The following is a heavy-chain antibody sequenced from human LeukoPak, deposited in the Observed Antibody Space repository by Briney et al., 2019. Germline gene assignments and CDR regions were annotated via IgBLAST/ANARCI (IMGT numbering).Heavy chain of an antibody. Sequence: GGSLRLSCAASGFTFSSYAMSWVRQAPGKGLEWVSAISGSGGSTYYADSVKGRFTISRDNAKNSLYLQMNSLRDDDTAVYYCARDTSIFGVVIIFDYWGQGTLVTVSS. CDR3: ARDTSIFGVVIIFDY. J-gene: IGHJ4*02. CDR1: GFTFSSYA. V-gene: IGHV3-23*01. D-gene: IGHD3-3*01. CDR2: ISGSGGST.